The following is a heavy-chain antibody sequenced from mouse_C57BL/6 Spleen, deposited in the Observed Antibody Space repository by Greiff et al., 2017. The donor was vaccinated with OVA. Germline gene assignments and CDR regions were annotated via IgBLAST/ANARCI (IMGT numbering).Heavy chain of an antibody. V-gene: IGHV5-12*01. Sequence: VQLKESGGGLVQPGGSLKLSCAASGFTFSDYYMYWVRQTPEKRLEWVAYISNGGGSTYYPDTVKGRFTISRDNAKNTLYLQMSRLKSEDTAMYYCARRGYGSSHFDYWGQGTTLTVSS. CDR3: ARRGYGSSHFDY. J-gene: IGHJ2*01. D-gene: IGHD1-1*01. CDR2: ISNGGGST. CDR1: GFTFSDYY.